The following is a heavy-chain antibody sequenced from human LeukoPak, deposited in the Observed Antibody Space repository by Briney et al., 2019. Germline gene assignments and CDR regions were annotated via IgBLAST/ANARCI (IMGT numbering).Heavy chain of an antibody. CDR2: IKQDGSEK. J-gene: IGHJ4*02. D-gene: IGHD3-22*01. V-gene: IGHV3-7*01. CDR3: ARDQELYYDSSGYYLY. Sequence: PGGSLGLSCAASGFTFSSYWMSWVRQAPGKGLEWVANIKQDGSEKYYVDSVKGRFTISRDNAKNSLYLQMNSLRAEDTAVYYCARDQELYYDSSGYYLYWGQGTLVTVSS. CDR1: GFTFSSYW.